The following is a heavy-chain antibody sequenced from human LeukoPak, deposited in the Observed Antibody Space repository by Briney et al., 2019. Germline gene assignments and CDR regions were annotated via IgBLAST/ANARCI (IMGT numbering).Heavy chain of an antibody. CDR3: ARSGTTYYYDSSTRI. V-gene: IGHV3-21*01. D-gene: IGHD3-22*01. J-gene: IGHJ3*02. CDR1: GFTFSSYG. CDR2: ISASSNFI. Sequence: KSGGSLRLSCAAPGFTFSSYGINWVRQAPGKGLEWVSSISASSNFIYYADSVKGRFTVSRDNAKNSLYLQMSSLRAEDTAVYYCARSGTTYYYDSSTRIWGQGTMVTVSS.